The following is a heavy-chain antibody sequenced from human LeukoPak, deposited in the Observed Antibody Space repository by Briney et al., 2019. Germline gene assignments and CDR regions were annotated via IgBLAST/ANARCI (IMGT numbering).Heavy chain of an antibody. D-gene: IGHD4-23*01. V-gene: IGHV3-64*01. CDR1: GLTFSSYS. CDR2: ITSNGGTT. CDR3: ARGIRWASDY. Sequence: GGSLRLSCAASGLTFSSYSMVWVRQAPGKGLEYVSGITSNGGTTYYGNPVKGRFTISRDNSKDTLYLQMGSLRTEDMAVYYCARGIRWASDYWGQGTPVTVAS. J-gene: IGHJ4*02.